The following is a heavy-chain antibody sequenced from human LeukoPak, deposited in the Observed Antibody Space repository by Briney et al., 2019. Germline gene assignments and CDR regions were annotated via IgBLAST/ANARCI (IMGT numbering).Heavy chain of an antibody. J-gene: IGHJ6*03. CDR2: IYYSGST. CDR3: ARALVGSSSGYFYYYMDV. Sequence: PSETLSLTCAVYGGSFSGYYWSWIRQPPGKGLEWIGSIYYSGSTYYNPSLKSRVTISVDTSKNQFSLNLSSVTAADTAVYYCARALVGSSSGYFYYYMDVWGKGTTVTVSS. CDR1: GGSFSGYY. D-gene: IGHD6-6*01. V-gene: IGHV4-34*01.